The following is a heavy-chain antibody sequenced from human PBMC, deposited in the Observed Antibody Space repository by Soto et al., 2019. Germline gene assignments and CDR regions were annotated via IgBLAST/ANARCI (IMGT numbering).Heavy chain of an antibody. Sequence: SETLSLTCAVYGGSFSGYYWSWIRQPPGKGLEWIGEINHNGSTNYNPSLKSRVTISVDTSKNQFSLKLSSVTAADTAVYYCARVLNFWSGYYPTLFYFDYWRQGTLVTVSS. CDR3: ARVLNFWSGYYPTLFYFDY. CDR1: GGSFSGYY. V-gene: IGHV4-34*01. D-gene: IGHD3-3*01. CDR2: INHNGST. J-gene: IGHJ4*02.